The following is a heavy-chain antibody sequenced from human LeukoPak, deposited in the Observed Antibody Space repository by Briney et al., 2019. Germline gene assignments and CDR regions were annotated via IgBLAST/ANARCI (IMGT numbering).Heavy chain of an antibody. V-gene: IGHV3-23*01. Sequence: GGSLRLSCAASGFTFSSYAMSWVRQAPGKGLGWVSAISGSGGSTYYADSVKGRFTISRDNSKNTLYLQMNSLRAEDTAVYYCAKAVGMGYYYYGMDVWGQGTTVTVSS. CDR2: ISGSGGST. J-gene: IGHJ6*02. CDR3: AKAVGMGYYYYGMDV. CDR1: GFTFSSYA. D-gene: IGHD1-14*01.